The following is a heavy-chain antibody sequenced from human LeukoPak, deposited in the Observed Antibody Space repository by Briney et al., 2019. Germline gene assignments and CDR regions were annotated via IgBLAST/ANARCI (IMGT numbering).Heavy chain of an antibody. CDR2: IIPLFGTA. D-gene: IGHD3-10*01. V-gene: IGHV1-69*13. J-gene: IGHJ4*02. CDR1: GGTFSSYA. CDR3: TREWAGYGSRSYFYY. Sequence: GASVKVPCKASGGTFSSYAISWVRQAPGQGLEWMGGIIPLFGTANYAQRFLGRVIITADESTSTTYMYLSSLKSEDTAVYYCTREWAGYGSRSYFYYWGQGTLVTVSS.